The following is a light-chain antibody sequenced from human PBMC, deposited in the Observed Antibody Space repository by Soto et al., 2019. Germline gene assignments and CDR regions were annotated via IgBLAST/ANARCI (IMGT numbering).Light chain of an antibody. CDR2: GAS. CDR1: QSVRSSY. V-gene: IGKV3-20*01. CDR3: QQYGSSPLT. J-gene: IGKJ5*01. Sequence: EIVLTQSPGTLSLSSGERATLSCRASQSVRSSYLAWYQQNPGQAPRLLMYGASSRATGIPDRFSGSGSGTDFTLTISRLEPEDFAVYYCQQYGSSPLTFGQGTRLKIK.